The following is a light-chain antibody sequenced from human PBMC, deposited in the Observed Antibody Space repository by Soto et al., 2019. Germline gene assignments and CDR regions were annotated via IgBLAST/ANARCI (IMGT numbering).Light chain of an antibody. CDR3: QKYDSAPQT. Sequence: DIQMTQSPSSLSASVGDRVTITCRASQGISNYLAWYQQKPGKVPKLLIYAGSTLQLGVPSRFSGSGSGTDFTLIISSLQPEDVATYYCQKYDSAPQTFGQGTKVEIK. V-gene: IGKV1-27*01. CDR1: QGISNY. J-gene: IGKJ1*01. CDR2: AGS.